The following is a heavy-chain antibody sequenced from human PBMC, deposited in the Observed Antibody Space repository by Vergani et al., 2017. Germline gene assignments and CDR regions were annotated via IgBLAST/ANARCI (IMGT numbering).Heavy chain of an antibody. J-gene: IGHJ4*02. D-gene: IGHD2-2*01. CDR3: ARREGNAWQFDF. CDR2: IYYSGLT. CDR1: ADSISSGSYY. Sequence: QLQLQQSGPGLVTPSETLFLTCTVSADSISSGSYYWGWIRQPPGKSLEWIGSIYYSGLTYYNPSLKSRVAISVDTSKNHFSLKLSSVTASDTAVYYCARREGNAWQFDFWGQGALVTVSS. V-gene: IGHV4-39*02.